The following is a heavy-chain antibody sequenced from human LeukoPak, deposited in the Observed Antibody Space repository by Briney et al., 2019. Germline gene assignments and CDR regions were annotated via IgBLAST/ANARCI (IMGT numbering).Heavy chain of an antibody. CDR2: IGGSGGST. J-gene: IGHJ4*02. V-gene: IGHV3-23*01. CDR1: GFTFSSYA. Sequence: GGSLRLSFAASGFTFSSYAMSGVARAPGRGLEGVSGIGGSGGSTSYADSVKGRFTISRDNSKNTVYLQMNSLRGEDAAVYYCAKEPLYCGGDCYEPFDCWGQGTLVTVSS. D-gene: IGHD2-21*02. CDR3: AKEPLYCGGDCYEPFDC.